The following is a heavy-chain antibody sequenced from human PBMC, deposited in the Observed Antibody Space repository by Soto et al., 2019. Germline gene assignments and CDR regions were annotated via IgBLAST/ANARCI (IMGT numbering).Heavy chain of an antibody. CDR3: ATNLWFGELLWSH. J-gene: IGHJ4*02. Sequence: GGSLRLSCAASGFTFSSYSMNWVRQAPGKGLEWVSSISSSSSYIYYADSVKGRFTISRDNAKNSLYLQMNSLRAEDTAVYYCATNLWFGELLWSHWGQGTLVTVSS. CDR2: ISSSSSYI. D-gene: IGHD3-10*01. CDR1: GFTFSSYS. V-gene: IGHV3-21*01.